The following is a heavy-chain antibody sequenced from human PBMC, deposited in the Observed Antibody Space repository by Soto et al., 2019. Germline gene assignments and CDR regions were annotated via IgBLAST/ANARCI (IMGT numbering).Heavy chain of an antibody. CDR2: IKEDGSQK. D-gene: IGHD3-10*01. CDR1: GFSFSDYW. CDR3: ASEYYYTLGSH. J-gene: IGHJ4*02. Sequence: EVQLVESGGDLVQPGGSLRLSCAASGFSFSDYWMSWVRQIPGKGLERVANIKEDGSQKYYLDSVKGQFTISRDNAKNSLYLHMNCLRAEDPSVYYCASEYYYTLGSHWGQGTLVPVSS. V-gene: IGHV3-7*01.